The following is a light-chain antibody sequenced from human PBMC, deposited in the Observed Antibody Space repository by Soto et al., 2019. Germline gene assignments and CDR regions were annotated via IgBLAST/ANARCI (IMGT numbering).Light chain of an antibody. CDR2: DAS. J-gene: IGKJ1*01. Sequence: AIPFRASQRISSRLAWYQQKPGKAPKLLIYDASNLVSGVPSRFSGSGSGTEFTLTISSLQPDDFATYYCQQYYSYRTFGQGTKVDIK. CDR1: QRISSR. CDR3: QQYYSYRT. V-gene: IGKV1-5*01.